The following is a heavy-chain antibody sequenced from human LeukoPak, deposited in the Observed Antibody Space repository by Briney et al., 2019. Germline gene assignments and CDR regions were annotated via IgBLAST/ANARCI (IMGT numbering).Heavy chain of an antibody. CDR2: TTLSRSTI. CDR1: GFTFSNYN. CDR3: ARGHTAVTRHFDF. D-gene: IGHD4-17*01. Sequence: GGSLRLSCAASGFTFSNYNMHWLRQAPGKGLEWVSYTTLSRSTIYYADSVEGRFTISRDNATNTLYLQMNSLRAEDTAAYYCARGHTAVTRHFDFWGQGTLVTVSS. V-gene: IGHV3-48*01. J-gene: IGHJ4*02.